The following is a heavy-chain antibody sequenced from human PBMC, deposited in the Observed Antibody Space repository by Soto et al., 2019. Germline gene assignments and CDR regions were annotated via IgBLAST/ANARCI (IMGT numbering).Heavy chain of an antibody. CDR3: ARDGTWGSWYQPDY. Sequence: QVQLVESGGGVVQPGRSLRLSCAASGFTFSSYGMHWVRQAPGKGLEWVAVIWYDGSDKYYADSVKGRFTISRDNSKNTLYLQMNSLRAEDTAVYYCARDGTWGSWYQPDYWGQGTLVTVSS. V-gene: IGHV3-33*01. CDR1: GFTFSSYG. J-gene: IGHJ4*02. D-gene: IGHD6-13*01. CDR2: IWYDGSDK.